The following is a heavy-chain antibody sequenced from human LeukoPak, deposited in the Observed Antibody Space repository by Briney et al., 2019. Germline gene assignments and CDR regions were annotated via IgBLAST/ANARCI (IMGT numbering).Heavy chain of an antibody. CDR3: ATKQWLAPPPDS. J-gene: IGHJ4*02. Sequence: GGSLRLSCAASGFTFSKYWMFWVRQALGKGLESVSRINTDGTVTTYADSVKGRFTVSRDNADNTMFLQMNSVRDEDTAVYYCATKQWLAPPPDSWGQGTPVTVSS. V-gene: IGHV3-74*01. CDR2: INTDGTVT. CDR1: GFTFSKYW. D-gene: IGHD6-19*01.